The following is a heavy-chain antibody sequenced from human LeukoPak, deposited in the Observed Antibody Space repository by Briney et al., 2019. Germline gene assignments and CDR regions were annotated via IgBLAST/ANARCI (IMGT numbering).Heavy chain of an antibody. CDR2: IYSGGST. CDR3: ARAGPSSSWHQFDY. CDR1: GFTVSGDY. V-gene: IGHV3-53*01. J-gene: IGHJ4*02. D-gene: IGHD6-13*01. Sequence: GGSLRLSCAASGFTVSGDYMSWVRQAPGKGLEWVSVIYSGGSTYYADSVKGRFTISRDNSKNTLYLQMNRLRAEDTAVYYCARAGPSSSWHQFDYWGQGTLVTVSS.